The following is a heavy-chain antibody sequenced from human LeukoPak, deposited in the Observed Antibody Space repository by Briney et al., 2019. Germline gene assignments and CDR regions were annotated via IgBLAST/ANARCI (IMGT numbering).Heavy chain of an antibody. V-gene: IGHV3-9*01. CDR1: GFTFDHYA. D-gene: IGHD6-19*01. CDR3: AKDPSGVAVYYFQF. CDR2: ISWNSGTI. J-gene: IGHJ4*02. Sequence: GRSLRLSCAVSGFTFDHYAMHWVRQAPGKGLQWVASISWNSGTIAYGDSVKGRFTISRDNAKNSLYPQMHSLRSDDTAVYYCAKDPSGVAVYYFQFWGQGTLVTVSS.